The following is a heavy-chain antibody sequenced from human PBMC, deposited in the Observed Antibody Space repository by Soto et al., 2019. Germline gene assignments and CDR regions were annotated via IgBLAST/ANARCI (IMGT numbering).Heavy chain of an antibody. J-gene: IGHJ4*02. Sequence: GGSLRLSCAASGFTFSSYAMSWVRQAPGKGLEWVSAISGSGGSTYYADSVKGRFTISRDNSKNTLYLQMDSLRAEDTAVYYCAKHGGYYYGSSGSGPFDYWGQGTLGTVSS. D-gene: IGHD3-22*01. CDR3: AKHGGYYYGSSGSGPFDY. CDR2: ISGSGGST. V-gene: IGHV3-23*01. CDR1: GFTFSSYA.